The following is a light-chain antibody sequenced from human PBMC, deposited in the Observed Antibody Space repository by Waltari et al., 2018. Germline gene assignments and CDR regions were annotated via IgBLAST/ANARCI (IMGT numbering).Light chain of an antibody. V-gene: IGLV2-14*03. CDR1: SSDLGCYDF. CDR3: SSYTSSSTFDVV. CDR2: DVS. J-gene: IGLJ2*01. Sequence: QSALTQPASVSGSPGQSITISCTGTSSDLGCYDFFSWYQQHPGKAPKFMIYDVSKRPSGVSNRFSGSKSGNTASLTISGLQADDEADYYCSSYTSSSTFDVVFGGGTKLTVL.